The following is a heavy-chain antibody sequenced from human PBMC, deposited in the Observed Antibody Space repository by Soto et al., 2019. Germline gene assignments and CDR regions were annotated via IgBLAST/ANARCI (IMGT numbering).Heavy chain of an antibody. Sequence: QVQLVESGGGVVQPGTSLRLSCAASGFTLSCCGMHWVRQAPGKGLEWVAVTTYDERNTHYADSVKGRFTISRDKSKNTVDLQMNSLKVEDTGIYYCAKESSSRSYRTADYWGHGTLVFVS. CDR1: GFTLSCCG. V-gene: IGHV3-30*18. CDR2: TTYDERNT. CDR3: AKESSSRSYRTADY. D-gene: IGHD3-22*01. J-gene: IGHJ4*01.